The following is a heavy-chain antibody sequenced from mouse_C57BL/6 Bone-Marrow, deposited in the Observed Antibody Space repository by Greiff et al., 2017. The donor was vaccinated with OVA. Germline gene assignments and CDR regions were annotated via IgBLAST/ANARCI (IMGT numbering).Heavy chain of an antibody. Sequence: EVKLMESVAELVRPGASVKLSCTASGFTIKNTYMHWVKQRPEQGLEWIGRINPASGNTNYAPKFQGQATITADTSYNTAYLQLSSLTSEDTAIYYCARSRDYDWFAYWGQGTLVTVSA. CDR3: ARSRDYDWFAY. CDR2: INPASGNT. D-gene: IGHD2-4*01. CDR1: GFTIKNTY. V-gene: IGHV14-3*01. J-gene: IGHJ3*01.